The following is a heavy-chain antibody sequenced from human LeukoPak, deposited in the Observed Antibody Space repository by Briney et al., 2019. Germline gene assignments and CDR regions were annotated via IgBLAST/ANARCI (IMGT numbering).Heavy chain of an antibody. Sequence: ASVTVSCKASGYTFTSYDINWVRQATGQGLEWMGWMNPNSGNTGYAQKFQGRVTMTRNTSISTAYMELSSLRSEDTAVYYCARTESVDCSSTSCSYYYYYYYMDVWGKGTTVTVYS. CDR3: ARTESVDCSSTSCSYYYYYYYMDV. V-gene: IGHV1-8*01. CDR2: MNPNSGNT. J-gene: IGHJ6*03. D-gene: IGHD2-2*01. CDR1: GYTFTSYD.